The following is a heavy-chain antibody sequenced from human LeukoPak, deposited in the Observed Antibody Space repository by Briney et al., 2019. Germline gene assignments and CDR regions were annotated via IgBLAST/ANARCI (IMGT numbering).Heavy chain of an antibody. V-gene: IGHV4-39*01. CDR1: GGSISSSSYY. CDR3: ARRPHFDWLLRGYFDY. CDR2: IYYSGST. D-gene: IGHD3-9*01. Sequence: SETLSLTCTVSGGSISSSSYYWGWIRQPPGKGLEWIGSIYYSGSTYYNPSLKSRVTISVDTSKNQFSLKLSPVTAADTAVYYCARRPHFDWLLRGYFDYWGQGTLVTVSS. J-gene: IGHJ4*02.